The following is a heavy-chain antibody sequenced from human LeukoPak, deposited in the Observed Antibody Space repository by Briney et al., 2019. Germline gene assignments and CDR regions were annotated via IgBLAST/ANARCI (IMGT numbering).Heavy chain of an antibody. J-gene: IGHJ5*02. CDR2: ISSSSSSYI. V-gene: IGHV3-21*04. D-gene: IGHD2-21*02. CDR1: GFTFSSYS. CDR3: AKRTATLGT. Sequence: GGSLRLSCATSGFTFSSYSMNWVRQAPGKGLEWVSSISSSSSSYIYYADSVKGRFTISRDNSKNTLYLQMNSLRAEDTAVYYCAKRTATLGTWGQGTLVTVSS.